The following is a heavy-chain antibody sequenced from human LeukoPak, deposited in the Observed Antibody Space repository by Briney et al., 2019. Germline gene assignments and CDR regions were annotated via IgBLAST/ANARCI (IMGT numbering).Heavy chain of an antibody. Sequence: SETLSLTCTVSGYSISSGYYWGWIRQPPGKGLEWIGSIYHSGSTYYNPSLKSRVTISVDTSKNQFSLKLSSVTAADTAVYYCARDGYYYDSSGYNWGQGTLVTVSS. J-gene: IGHJ4*02. CDR3: ARDGYYYDSSGYN. CDR2: IYHSGST. V-gene: IGHV4-38-2*02. D-gene: IGHD3-22*01. CDR1: GYSISSGYY.